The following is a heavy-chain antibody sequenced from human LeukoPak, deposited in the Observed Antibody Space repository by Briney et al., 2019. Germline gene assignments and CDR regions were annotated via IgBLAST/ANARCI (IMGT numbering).Heavy chain of an antibody. D-gene: IGHD1-1*01. CDR2: INWNGGST. Sequence: GGSLRLSCAASGFTFSNYWMSWVRQAPGKGLEWVSGINWNGGSTGYADSVKGRFTISRDNAKNSLYLQMNSLRAEDTALYYCARVQLGTADYWGQGTLVTVSS. J-gene: IGHJ4*02. CDR3: ARVQLGTADY. CDR1: GFTFSNYW. V-gene: IGHV3-20*04.